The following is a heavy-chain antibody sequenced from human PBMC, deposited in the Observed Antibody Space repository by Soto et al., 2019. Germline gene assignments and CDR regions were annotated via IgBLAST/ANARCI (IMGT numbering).Heavy chain of an antibody. V-gene: IGHV5-10-1*01. CDR3: ARIESITRNWFDP. CDR2: IDPVDSYA. D-gene: IGHD1-20*01. CDR1: GFSFTNSW. J-gene: IGHJ5*02. Sequence: GESLKISCKGCGFSFTNSWISWVRQMTGKGLEWMGNIDPVDSYANYSPSFQGHVTFSVDTSISTAYLQWSSLKASDTAMYFCARIESITRNWFDPWGQGTLVTVSS.